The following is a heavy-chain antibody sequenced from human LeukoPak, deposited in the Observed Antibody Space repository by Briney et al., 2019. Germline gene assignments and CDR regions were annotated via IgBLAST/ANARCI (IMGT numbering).Heavy chain of an antibody. Sequence: GGSLRLSCAASGFTFSSYGMHWVRQAPGKGLEWVSSISSSSSYIYYADSVKGRFTISRDNAKNSLYLQMNSLRAEDTAVYYCAKGRQWPGHYYYYMDVWGKGTTVTVSS. V-gene: IGHV3-21*01. J-gene: IGHJ6*03. CDR3: AKGRQWPGHYYYYMDV. CDR2: ISSSSSYI. CDR1: GFTFSSYG. D-gene: IGHD6-19*01.